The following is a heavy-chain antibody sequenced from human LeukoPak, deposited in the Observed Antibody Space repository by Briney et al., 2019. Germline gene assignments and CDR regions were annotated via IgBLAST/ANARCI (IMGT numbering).Heavy chain of an antibody. CDR2: ISSTCTYI. Sequence: GGSLRLSXAASGFIFSSYTMNWVRQAPGKGLEWISSISSTCTYIYYADSLKGRFTISRDNAKNSLYLQMNSLRAEDTAVYYCARDTARGPLVFMDVWGKGTTVTVSS. CDR1: GFIFSSYT. J-gene: IGHJ6*03. CDR3: ARDTARGPLVFMDV. D-gene: IGHD5-18*01. V-gene: IGHV3-21*01.